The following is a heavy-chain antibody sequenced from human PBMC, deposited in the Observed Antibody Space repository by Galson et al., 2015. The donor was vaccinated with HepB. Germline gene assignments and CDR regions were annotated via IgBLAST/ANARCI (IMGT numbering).Heavy chain of an antibody. Sequence: SLRLSCAASGFPFSAYAMHWVRQAPGKGLEWVAVMTYNGNNKYYADSVKGRFTISRDTSKNTLFLEMDSLTTEDTAVYYCARDAGPLVGYCTTSSCYNGSFEYWGPGTLVTVSS. D-gene: IGHD2-2*02. CDR3: ARDAGPLVGYCTTSSCYNGSFEY. CDR2: MTYNGNNK. V-gene: IGHV3-30-3*01. J-gene: IGHJ4*02. CDR1: GFPFSAYA.